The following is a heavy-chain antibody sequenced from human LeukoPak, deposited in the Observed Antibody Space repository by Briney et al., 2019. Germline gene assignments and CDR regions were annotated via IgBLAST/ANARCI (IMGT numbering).Heavy chain of an antibody. CDR2: IYYSGST. CDR3: ARDGGGSGHFDY. D-gene: IGHD3-3*01. J-gene: IGHJ4*02. CDR1: GGSISSYY. Sequence: PSETLSLTCTVSGGSISSYYWSWIRQPPGKGLEWIGYIYYSGSTNYNPSLKSRVTISVDTSKNQFSLKLSSVTAADTAVYYCARDGGGSGHFDYWGQGTLVTVSS. V-gene: IGHV4-59*01.